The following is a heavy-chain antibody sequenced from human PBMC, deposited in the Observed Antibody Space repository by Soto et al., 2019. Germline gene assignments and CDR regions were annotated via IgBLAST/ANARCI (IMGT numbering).Heavy chain of an antibody. Sequence: GGSLRLSCAASGFTVSSNYMSWVRQAPGKGLEWVSVIYSGGSTYYADSVKGRFTISRHNSKNTLYLQMNSLRAEDTAVYYCAGGIAVAVGRAFDIWGQGTMVTVSS. CDR2: IYSGGST. CDR3: AGGIAVAVGRAFDI. CDR1: GFTVSSNY. V-gene: IGHV3-53*04. D-gene: IGHD6-19*01. J-gene: IGHJ3*02.